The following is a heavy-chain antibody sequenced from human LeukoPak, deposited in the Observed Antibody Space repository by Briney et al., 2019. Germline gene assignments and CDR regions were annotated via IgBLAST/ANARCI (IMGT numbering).Heavy chain of an antibody. D-gene: IGHD7-27*01. CDR3: ARLRGSGEFDY. V-gene: IGHV4-4*02. CDR2: VNLQGST. CDR1: GGSITQTNY. Sequence: PSGTLSLTCDVSGGSITQTNYWTWVRQPPGKGLEWIGEVNLQGSTNYNPSLMRRVAISVDTSANHVSLQLTSVTAADTAVYYCARLRGSGEFDYWGQGTLVTVSS. J-gene: IGHJ4*02.